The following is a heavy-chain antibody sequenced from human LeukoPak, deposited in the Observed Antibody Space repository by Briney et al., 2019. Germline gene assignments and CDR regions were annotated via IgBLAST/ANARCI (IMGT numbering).Heavy chain of an antibody. Sequence: TTSETLSLTCTVSGGSISSYYWSWIRQPPGKGLEWIGYIYYSGSTNYNPSLKSRVTISVDTSKNQFSLKLSSVTAADTAVYYCARGSSSGSQLYYYYYYGMDVWGQGTTVTVSS. CDR2: IYYSGST. D-gene: IGHD1-26*01. CDR1: GGSISSYY. CDR3: ARGSSSGSQLYYYYYYGMDV. J-gene: IGHJ6*02. V-gene: IGHV4-59*08.